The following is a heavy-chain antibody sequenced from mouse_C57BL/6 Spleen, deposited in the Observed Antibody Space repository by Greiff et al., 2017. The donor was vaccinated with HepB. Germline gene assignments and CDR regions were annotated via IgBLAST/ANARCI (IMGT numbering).Heavy chain of an antibody. CDR1: GFTFSDYY. Sequence: EVHLVESEGGLVQPGSSMKLSCTASGFTFSDYYMAWVRQVPEKGLEWVANINYDGSSTYYLDSLKSRFIISRDNAKNILYLQMSSLKSEDTATYYCARDRLGLSAMDYWGQGTSVTVSS. CDR2: INYDGSST. CDR3: ARDRLGLSAMDY. D-gene: IGHD4-1*01. V-gene: IGHV5-16*01. J-gene: IGHJ4*01.